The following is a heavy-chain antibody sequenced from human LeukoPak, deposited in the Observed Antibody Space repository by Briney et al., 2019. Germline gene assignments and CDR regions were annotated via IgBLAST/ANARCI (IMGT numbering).Heavy chain of an antibody. CDR3: GREIQAPGKTLEY. J-gene: IGHJ4*02. CDR2: INDDGTYT. V-gene: IGHV3-74*01. Sequence: GGSLRLSCAASGFTFSSYSMNWVRQAPGKGLVWVSRINDDGTYTVYADSVKGRFTISRDNAKNTLYLQMNSLRGEDTAVYYCGREIQAPGKTLEYWGQGTLVTVSS. CDR1: GFTFSSYS.